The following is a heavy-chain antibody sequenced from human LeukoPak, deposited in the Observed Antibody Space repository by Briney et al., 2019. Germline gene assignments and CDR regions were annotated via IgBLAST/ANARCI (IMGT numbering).Heavy chain of an antibody. D-gene: IGHD3-22*01. J-gene: IGHJ4*02. Sequence: ASVKVSCKASGYTFTEYYIHWVRQAPGQGLEWMGWINQNNGSTNYAKRFQGRVTRTRDTSISTAYMELSRLRSDDTAVYYCAREVDYYDTSDYFPLGYWGQGTLVTVSS. CDR2: INQNNGST. CDR1: GYTFTEYY. V-gene: IGHV1-2*02. CDR3: AREVDYYDTSDYFPLGY.